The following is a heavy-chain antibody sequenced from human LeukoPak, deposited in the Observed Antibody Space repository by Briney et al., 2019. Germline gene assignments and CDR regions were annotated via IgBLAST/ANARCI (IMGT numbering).Heavy chain of an antibody. Sequence: GGSLRLSCAASGFTFSSYWMHWVRQAPGKGLVWVSRINSDGSSTSYADSVKGRFTISRDNSKNTLYLQMNSLRAEDTAVYYCAREGGYNAPFDYWGQGTLVTVSS. CDR3: AREGGYNAPFDY. V-gene: IGHV3-74*01. CDR2: INSDGSST. J-gene: IGHJ4*02. CDR1: GFTFSSYW. D-gene: IGHD5-24*01.